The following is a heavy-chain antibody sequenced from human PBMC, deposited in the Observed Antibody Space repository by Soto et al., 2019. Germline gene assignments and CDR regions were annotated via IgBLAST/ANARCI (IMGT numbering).Heavy chain of an antibody. CDR1: GFTFSSYA. CDR2: ISYDGSNK. D-gene: IGHD3-22*01. J-gene: IGHJ4*02. Sequence: GGSLRLSCAASGFTFSSYAMHWVRQAPGKGLEWVAVISYDGSNKYYADSVKGRFTISRDNSKNTLYLQMNSLRAEDTAVYYCARDLYYYDSSGYFDYWGQGTLVTVSS. V-gene: IGHV3-30-3*01. CDR3: ARDLYYYDSSGYFDY.